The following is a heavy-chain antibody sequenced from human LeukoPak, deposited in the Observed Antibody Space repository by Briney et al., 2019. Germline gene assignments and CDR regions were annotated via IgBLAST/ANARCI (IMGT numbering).Heavy chain of an antibody. CDR1: GFTFSSYEMN. J-gene: IGHJ4*02. Sequence: LRLSCAASGFTFSSYEMNWIRQPPGKGLEWIGYIYYSGSTYYNPSLKSRVTISVDTSKNQFSLKLSSVTAADTAVYYCARGYGSGSSQEAFSDYWGQGTLVTVSS. CDR3: ARGYGSGSSQEAFSDY. CDR2: IYYSGST. D-gene: IGHD3-10*01. V-gene: IGHV4-30-4*08.